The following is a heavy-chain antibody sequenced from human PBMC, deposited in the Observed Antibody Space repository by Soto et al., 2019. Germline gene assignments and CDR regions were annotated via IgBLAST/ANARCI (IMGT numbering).Heavy chain of an antibody. CDR2: VSGSGATT. D-gene: IGHD3-10*01. J-gene: IGHJ4*02. V-gene: IGHV3-23*01. CDR3: AKESVPSY. Sequence: PGGSLRLSCATAGFTFTHYAMSWVRQAPGKGLEWVSGVSGSGATTYYADSVKGRFTISRDNSKSTLYLQMNSLRAEDTAVYYCAKESVPSYWGQGTLVTVSS. CDR1: GFTFTHYA.